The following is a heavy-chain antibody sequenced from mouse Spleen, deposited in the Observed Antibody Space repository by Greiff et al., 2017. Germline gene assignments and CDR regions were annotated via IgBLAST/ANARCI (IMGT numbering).Heavy chain of an antibody. CDR3: ARHGGYGSSPFAY. V-gene: IGHV5-12*02. CDR2: ISNGGGST. Sequence: DVKLVESGGGLVQPGGSLKLSCATSGFTFSDYYMYWVRQTPEKRLEWVANISNGGGSTYYPDTVKGRFTISRDNAKNTLYLQMSRLKSEDTAMYYCARHGGYGSSPFAYWGQGTLVTVSA. CDR1: GFTFSDYY. J-gene: IGHJ3*01. D-gene: IGHD1-1*01.